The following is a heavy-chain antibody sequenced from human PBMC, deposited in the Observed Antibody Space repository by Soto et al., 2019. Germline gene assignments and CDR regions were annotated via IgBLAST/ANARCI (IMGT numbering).Heavy chain of an antibody. CDR3: AREGLVLVPTTVNSDYYYYAMDV. CDR1: GYTFTGYY. CDR2: INPNSGGT. J-gene: IGHJ6*02. V-gene: IGHV1-2*04. D-gene: IGHD2-2*01. Sequence: ASVKVSCKASGYTFTGYYMHWVRQAPGQGLEWMGWINPNSGGTNYAQKFQGWVTMTRDTSISTACMELSRLRSDDTAVYYCAREGLVLVPTTVNSDYYYYAMDVWGQGTTVTVSS.